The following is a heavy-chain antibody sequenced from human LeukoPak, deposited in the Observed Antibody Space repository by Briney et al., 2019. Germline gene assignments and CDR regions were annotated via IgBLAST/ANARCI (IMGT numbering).Heavy chain of an antibody. V-gene: IGHV3-23*01. D-gene: IGHD1-26*01. J-gene: IGHJ4*02. Sequence: PGGSLRLSCAASGFIFSSYAMSWVRQAPGKGLEWVSAISGSGGSTYYADSVKGRFTISRDNSKNTLYLQMNSLRAEDTAVYYCAKGQRWEGVYYFDYWGQGTLVTVSS. CDR3: AKGQRWEGVYYFDY. CDR1: GFIFSSYA. CDR2: ISGSGGST.